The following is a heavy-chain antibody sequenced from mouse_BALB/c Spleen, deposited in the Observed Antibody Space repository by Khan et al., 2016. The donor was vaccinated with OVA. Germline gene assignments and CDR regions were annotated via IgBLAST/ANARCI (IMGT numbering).Heavy chain of an antibody. V-gene: IGHV3-2*02. CDR1: GYSITSDYA. CDR2: ISYSGST. Sequence: EVKLEESGPGLVKPSQSLSLTCTVTGYSITSDYAWNWIRQFPGNKLEWMGYISYSGSTNYNPSLKSRISITRDTSKNQFFLQLNSVTTEDTATYYWARDGSRYNYAIDYWGQGTSVTVSS. CDR3: ARDGSRYNYAIDY. D-gene: IGHD2-3*01. J-gene: IGHJ4*01.